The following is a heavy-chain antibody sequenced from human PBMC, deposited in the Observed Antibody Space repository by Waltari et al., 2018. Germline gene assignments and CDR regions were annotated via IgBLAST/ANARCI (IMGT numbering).Heavy chain of an antibody. J-gene: IGHJ4*02. Sequence: QVQLVESGGGVVQPGRSLRLSCAASGFTFSSYGMHWVRQAPGKGLEWVAVIWYDGSNKYYAESVKGRFTISRDNSKNTLYLQMNSLRAEDTAMYYCAKYHYGSGSAPDYWGQGTLVTVSS. D-gene: IGHD3-10*01. CDR3: AKYHYGSGSAPDY. CDR2: IWYDGSNK. CDR1: GFTFSSYG. V-gene: IGHV3-30*18.